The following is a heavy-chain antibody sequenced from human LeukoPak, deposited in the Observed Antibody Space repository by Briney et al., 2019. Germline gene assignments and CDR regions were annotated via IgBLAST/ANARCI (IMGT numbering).Heavy chain of an antibody. CDR3: ARGLVVVTADDAFDI. J-gene: IGHJ3*02. D-gene: IGHD2-21*02. CDR1: GYTFTSYY. V-gene: IGHV1-46*01. Sequence: ASVKVSCKASGYTFTSYYMHWVRQAPGQGLEWMGIINPSGGSTSYAQKFQGRVTMTRDTSTSTVYMELNSLRSEDTAVYYCARGLVVVTADDAFDIWGQGTMVTVSS. CDR2: INPSGGST.